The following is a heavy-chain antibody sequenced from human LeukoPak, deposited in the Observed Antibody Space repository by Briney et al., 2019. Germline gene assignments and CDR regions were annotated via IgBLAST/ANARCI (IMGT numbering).Heavy chain of an antibody. CDR1: GFTFSSYE. CDR2: ISGSGSTI. Sequence: GGSLRLSCAASGFTFSSYEMNWVRQAPGEGLEWVSYISGSGSTIYYADSVKGRFTISRDNAKNSLYLQMNSLRAEDTAVYYCARDLERRGSTTVDYWGHGTLVTVSS. CDR3: ARDLERRGSTTVDY. J-gene: IGHJ4*01. D-gene: IGHD2-2*01. V-gene: IGHV3-48*03.